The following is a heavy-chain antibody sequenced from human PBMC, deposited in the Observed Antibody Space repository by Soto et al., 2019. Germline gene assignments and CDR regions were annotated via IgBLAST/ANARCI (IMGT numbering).Heavy chain of an antibody. CDR3: ARAVVTSYGVFDY. J-gene: IGHJ4*02. CDR2: ITYNGDT. D-gene: IGHD3-22*01. CDR1: GYTFTSYG. V-gene: IGHV1-18*01. Sequence: ASVKVSCKASGYTFTSYGISWVRQAPGQGLEWMGWITYNGDTNYPQKLQGRVTMTADTSTSTAYMELRSLRSDDTAVYYCARAVVTSYGVFDYWGQGTLVTVSS.